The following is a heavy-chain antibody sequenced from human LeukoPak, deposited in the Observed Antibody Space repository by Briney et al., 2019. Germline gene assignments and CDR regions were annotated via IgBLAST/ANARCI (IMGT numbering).Heavy chain of an antibody. D-gene: IGHD3/OR15-3a*01. J-gene: IGHJ4*02. CDR2: IWSDGSEK. V-gene: IGHV3-33*06. Sequence: PGRSLRLSCATSGFTFSHYCMHWVRQAPGKGLEWMAVIWSDGSEKYYGDSVKGRFTISRDNSKKTVYLQMNSLRVEDTAVYYCAKDAQRGFDFSNSLESWGQGTLVTVSS. CDR1: GFTFSHYC. CDR3: AKDAQRGFDFSNSLES.